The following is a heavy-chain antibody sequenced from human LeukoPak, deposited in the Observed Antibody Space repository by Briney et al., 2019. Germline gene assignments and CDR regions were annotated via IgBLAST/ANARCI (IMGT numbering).Heavy chain of an antibody. CDR3: ASGYYDSSGYSDY. Sequence: ASVKVSCKASGGTFSSYAISWVRQAPGQGLEWMGRIVSIFGIANYAQKFQGRVTITADKSTSTAYMELSSLRSEDTAVYYCASGYYDSSGYSDYWGQGTLVTVSS. D-gene: IGHD3-22*01. CDR1: GGTFSSYA. J-gene: IGHJ4*02. CDR2: IVSIFGIA. V-gene: IGHV1-69*04.